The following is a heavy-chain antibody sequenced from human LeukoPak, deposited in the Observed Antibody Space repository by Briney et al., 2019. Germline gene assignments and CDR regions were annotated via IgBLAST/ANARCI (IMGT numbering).Heavy chain of an antibody. J-gene: IGHJ4*02. CDR3: ARDSIAAAGDSDFDY. Sequence: GSLRLSCAASGFTFSSYSMHWVRQAPGKGLEWVAVISYDGSNKYYADSVKGRFTISRDNSKNTLYLQMNSLRAEDTAVYYCARDSIAAAGDSDFDYWGQGTLVTVSS. V-gene: IGHV3-30-3*01. D-gene: IGHD6-13*01. CDR1: GFTFSSYS. CDR2: ISYDGSNK.